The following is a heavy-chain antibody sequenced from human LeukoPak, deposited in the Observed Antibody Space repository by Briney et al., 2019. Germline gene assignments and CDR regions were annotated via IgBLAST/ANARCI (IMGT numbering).Heavy chain of an antibody. D-gene: IGHD4-11*01. CDR2: IIPIFGTA. J-gene: IGHJ5*02. CDR1: GYTFTSYG. V-gene: IGHV1-69*13. CDR3: ARSDYLRNWFDP. Sequence: SVKVSCKASGYTFTSYGISWVRQAPGQGLKWMGGIIPIFGTANYAQKFQGRVTITADESTSTAYMELSSLRSEDTAVYYCARSDYLRNWFDPWGQGTLVTVSS.